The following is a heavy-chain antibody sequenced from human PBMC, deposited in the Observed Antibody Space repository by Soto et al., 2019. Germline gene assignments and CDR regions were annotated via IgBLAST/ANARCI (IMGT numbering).Heavy chain of an antibody. Sequence: EVHLLESGGGLVQPRGSLRLSCAASQFAFSSHVMNWVRQAPGKGLEWVSGISAGGSSTYYADSVKGRFTISRDNSKNTLFLQMNTLRAEDTAVYYCASWADVSETTWWGPLDYWGQGTLVTVSS. CDR1: QFAFSSHV. J-gene: IGHJ4*02. V-gene: IGHV3-23*01. D-gene: IGHD2-8*02. CDR3: ASWADVSETTWWGPLDY. CDR2: ISAGGSST.